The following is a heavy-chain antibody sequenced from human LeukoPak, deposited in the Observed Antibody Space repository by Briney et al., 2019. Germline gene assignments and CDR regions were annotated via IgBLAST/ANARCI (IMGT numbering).Heavy chain of an antibody. D-gene: IGHD2-2*01. CDR1: GYTFTSYG. V-gene: IGHV1-69*06. Sequence: ASVKVSCKASGYTFTSYGISWVRQAPGQGLEWMGGIIPIFGTANYAQKFQGRVTITADKSTSTAYMELSSLRSEDTAVYYCARDPPPYDIVVVPAAPPDYYYYGMDVWGKGTTVTVSS. CDR2: IIPIFGTA. CDR3: ARDPPPYDIVVVPAAPPDYYYYGMDV. J-gene: IGHJ6*04.